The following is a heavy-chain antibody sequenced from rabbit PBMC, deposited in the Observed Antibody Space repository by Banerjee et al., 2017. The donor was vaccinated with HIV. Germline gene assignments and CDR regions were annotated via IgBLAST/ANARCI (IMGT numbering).Heavy chain of an antibody. J-gene: IGHJ4*01. CDR1: GFSFSSSYW. D-gene: IGHD4-2*01. V-gene: IGHV1S45*01. CDR3: ARGGDAGYGVHL. Sequence: QEQLEESGGDLVKPGASLTLTCKASGFSFSSSYWIFWVRQAPGKGLEWIAWIYAGGSGSTGYASWAKGRFTISKTSSTTVTLQMTSLTAADTATYFCARGGDAGYGVHLWGQGTLVTVS. CDR2: IYAGGSGST.